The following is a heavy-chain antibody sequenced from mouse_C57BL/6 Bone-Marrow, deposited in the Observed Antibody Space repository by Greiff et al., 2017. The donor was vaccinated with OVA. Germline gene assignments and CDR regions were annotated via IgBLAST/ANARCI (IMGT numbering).Heavy chain of an antibody. Sequence: QLQQPGAELVKPGASVKLSCKASGYTFTSYWMQWVKQRPGQGLEWIGEIDPSDSYTNYNQKFKGKATLTVDTSSSTAYMQLSSLTSEDSAVYYCGTGYFDYWGQGTTLTVSS. CDR1: GYTFTSYW. CDR3: GTGYFDY. V-gene: IGHV1-50*01. CDR2: IDPSDSYT. D-gene: IGHD4-1*01. J-gene: IGHJ2*01.